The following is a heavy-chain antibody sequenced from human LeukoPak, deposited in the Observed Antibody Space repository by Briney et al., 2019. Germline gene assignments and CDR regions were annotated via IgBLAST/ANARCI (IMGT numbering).Heavy chain of an antibody. J-gene: IGHJ6*03. Sequence: ASVKVSCKASGYTFTSYGISWVRQAPGQGLEWMGWISAYNGNTNYAQKLQGRVTMTTDTSTSTAYMELRSLRSDDTAVYYCARDRSSWRGRYYYYMDVWGKGTTVTVSS. CDR2: ISAYNGNT. D-gene: IGHD6-13*01. CDR1: GYTFTSYG. V-gene: IGHV1-18*01. CDR3: ARDRSSWRGRYYYYMDV.